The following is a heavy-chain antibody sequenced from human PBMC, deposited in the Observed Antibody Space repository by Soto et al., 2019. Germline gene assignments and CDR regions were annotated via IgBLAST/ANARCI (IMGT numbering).Heavy chain of an antibody. CDR1: GDSVSINSAA. CDR2: TYYRSKWYN. CDR3: ARDQYCSSTSCNYYYGMDV. D-gene: IGHD2-2*01. V-gene: IGHV6-1*01. Sequence: SQTLSLTCAISGDSVSINSAAWNWIRQSPSRGLEWLGRTYYRSKWYNDYAVSVKSRITINPDTSKNQFSLQLNSVTPEDTAVYYCARDQYCSSTSCNYYYGMDVWGQGTTVTVS. J-gene: IGHJ6*02.